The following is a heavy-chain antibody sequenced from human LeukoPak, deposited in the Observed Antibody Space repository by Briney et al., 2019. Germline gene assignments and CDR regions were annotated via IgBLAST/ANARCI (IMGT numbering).Heavy chain of an antibody. CDR1: GGSISSYY. J-gene: IGHJ4*02. CDR3: VRVKQLVYGCYFGY. Sequence: SETLSLTCTVAGGSISSYYWSWIRQPPGKGLEWIGYIYYSGSANYNPSLKSRVTISIHTSKNQFSLKLSSVTAADTAVYYCVRVKQLVYGCYFGYWGQGTLVTVSS. V-gene: IGHV4-59*01. CDR2: IYYSGSA. D-gene: IGHD6-13*01.